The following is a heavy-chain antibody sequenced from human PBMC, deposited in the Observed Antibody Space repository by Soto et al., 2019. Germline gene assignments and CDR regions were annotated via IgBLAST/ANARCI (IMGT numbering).Heavy chain of an antibody. D-gene: IGHD4-17*01. CDR1: GGSFSGYY. V-gene: IGHV4-34*01. CDR2: INHSGST. Sequence: QVQLQQWGAGLLKPSETLSLTCAVYGGSFSGYYWSWIHQPPGKGLEWIGEINHSGSTNYNPSLKSRVTISVDTSKNQFSLKLSSVTAADTAVYYCARGPAVSRFIDYWGQGTLVTVSS. J-gene: IGHJ4*02. CDR3: ARGPAVSRFIDY.